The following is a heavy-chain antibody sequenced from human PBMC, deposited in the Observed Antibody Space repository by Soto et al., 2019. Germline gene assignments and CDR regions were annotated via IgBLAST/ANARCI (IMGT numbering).Heavy chain of an antibody. CDR1: GFTFSSYA. CDR2: ISYDGSNK. D-gene: IGHD1-1*01. J-gene: IGHJ4*02. CDR3: ARTSGTTGPFDY. V-gene: IGHV3-30-3*01. Sequence: GGSLRLSCAASGFTFSSYAMHWVRQAPGKGLEWVAVISYDGSNKYYADSVKGRFTISRDNSKNTLYLQMNSLRAEDTAVYYCARTSGTTGPFDYWGQGTLVTVSS.